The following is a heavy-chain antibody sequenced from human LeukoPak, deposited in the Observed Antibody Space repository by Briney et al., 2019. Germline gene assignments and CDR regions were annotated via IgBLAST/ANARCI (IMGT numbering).Heavy chain of an antibody. V-gene: IGHV3-7*01. CDR1: GLIFSNYG. J-gene: IGHJ4*02. CDR3: ARDAGWRLLDY. D-gene: IGHD6-25*01. CDR2: IGGDGRRK. Sequence: GGSLRLSCAASGLIFSNYGMTWVRQAPGKGLEWLANIGGDGRRKFYEDSVEGRFTISRDNAESSLYLQMNNLRVEDTAVYYCARDAGWRLLDYWGRGTQVTVSS.